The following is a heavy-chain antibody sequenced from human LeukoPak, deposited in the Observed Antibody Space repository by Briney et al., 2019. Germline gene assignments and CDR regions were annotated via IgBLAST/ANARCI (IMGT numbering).Heavy chain of an antibody. Sequence: PSETLSLTCTVSGGSISSSSYYWGWIRQPPGKGLEWIGSIYYSGSTYYNPSLKGRVTISVDTSKNQFSLKLSSVTAADTAVYYCARHGYYYGSGSYYIDAFDIWGQGTMVTVSS. CDR3: ARHGYYYGSGSYYIDAFDI. CDR2: IYYSGST. J-gene: IGHJ3*02. D-gene: IGHD3-10*01. CDR1: GGSISSSSYY. V-gene: IGHV4-39*01.